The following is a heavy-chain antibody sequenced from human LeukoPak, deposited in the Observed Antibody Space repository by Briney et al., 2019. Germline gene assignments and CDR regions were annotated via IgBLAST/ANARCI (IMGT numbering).Heavy chain of an antibody. CDR2: IYYSGST. D-gene: IGHD3-22*01. Sequence: PSETLSLTCTVSGGSISSGDYCWSWIRQPPGKGLEWIGYIYYSGSTYYNPSLKSRVTISVDTSKNQFSLKLSSVTAADTAVYYCARANYYDSHYYYYYGMDVWGQGTTVTVSS. V-gene: IGHV4-30-4*01. CDR3: ARANYYDSHYYYYYGMDV. CDR1: GGSISSGDYC. J-gene: IGHJ6*02.